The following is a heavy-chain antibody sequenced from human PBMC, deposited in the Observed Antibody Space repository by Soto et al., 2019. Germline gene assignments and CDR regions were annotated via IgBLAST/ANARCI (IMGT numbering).Heavy chain of an antibody. CDR1: GYTFTSYG. J-gene: IGHJ4*02. CDR2: ISAYNGNT. Sequence: QVQLVQSGAEVKKPGASVKVSCKASGYTFTSYGISWVRQAPGQGREWMGWISAYNGNTKYTQKLQGRVTMTTDTSTSTGYMELRSLRSDDTAVYYCARDLAVGLVDYWGQGTLVTVSS. D-gene: IGHD6-19*01. V-gene: IGHV1-18*01. CDR3: ARDLAVGLVDY.